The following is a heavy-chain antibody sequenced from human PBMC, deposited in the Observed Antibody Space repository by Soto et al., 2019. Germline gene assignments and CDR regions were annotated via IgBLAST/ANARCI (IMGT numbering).Heavy chain of an antibody. V-gene: IGHV3-7*04. Sequence: WMSWVRQAPGKGPEWVANINQDGSEKYYVDSVKGRFTISRDNAKNSLFLQMNSLRAEDTAVYYCARASSWGHGSLVTAPQ. J-gene: IGHJ4*01. CDR1: W. CDR2: INQDGSEK. CDR3: ARASS.